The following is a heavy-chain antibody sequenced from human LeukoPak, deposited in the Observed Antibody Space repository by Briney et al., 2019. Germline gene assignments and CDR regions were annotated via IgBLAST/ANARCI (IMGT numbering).Heavy chain of an antibody. Sequence: GGSLRLSCAATGFTFSSYWMSWVRQPPGKGREGVANIKQDGREKYYVDSVRGRFTISRNNAKNSLYLQMNSLRAEETAMYYCARGHDCSSTSCLYYYYYYMDVWGKGTTVTVSS. J-gene: IGHJ6*03. V-gene: IGHV3-7*01. CDR1: GFTFSSYW. D-gene: IGHD2-2*01. CDR2: IKQDGREK. CDR3: ARGHDCSSTSCLYYYYYYMDV.